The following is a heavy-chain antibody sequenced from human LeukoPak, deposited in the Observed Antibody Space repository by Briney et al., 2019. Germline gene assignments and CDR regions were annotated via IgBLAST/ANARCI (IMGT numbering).Heavy chain of an antibody. CDR1: GYSISSGHH. V-gene: IGHV4-38-2*02. Sequence: SETLSLTCSVSGYSISSGHHWGWIRQPPGKGLEWIGSIYYSGNTYYNPSLKSRDTISIDTSKNQFSLKLTSVTAADTAVYYCTRLRESLIVGATLNYYYYYYMDVWGKGTTVTVSS. J-gene: IGHJ6*03. D-gene: IGHD1-26*01. CDR2: IYYSGNT. CDR3: TRLRESLIVGATLNYYYYYYMDV.